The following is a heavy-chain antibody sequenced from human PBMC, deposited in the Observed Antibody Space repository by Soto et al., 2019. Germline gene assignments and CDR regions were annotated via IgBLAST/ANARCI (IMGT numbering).Heavy chain of an antibody. V-gene: IGHV3-21*01. CDR2: ISSSSSYI. Sequence: EVQLVESGGGLVKPGGSLRLSCAASGFTFSSYSMNWVRQAPGKGLEWVSSISSSSSYIYYADSVKGRFTISRDNAKNSLYLQMNSPRAEDTAVYYCARSGKETTVTPGDYWGQGTLVTVSS. CDR3: ARSGKETTVTPGDY. J-gene: IGHJ4*02. D-gene: IGHD4-17*01. CDR1: GFTFSSYS.